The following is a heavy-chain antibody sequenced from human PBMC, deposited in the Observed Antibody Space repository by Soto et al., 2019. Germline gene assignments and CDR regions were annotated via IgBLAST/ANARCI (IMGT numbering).Heavy chain of an antibody. V-gene: IGHV1-3*05. CDR2: INAGNGNT. J-gene: IGHJ4*02. CDR1: GYTFTSYA. D-gene: IGHD3-22*01. Sequence: QVQLVQSGAEEKKPGASVQVSCKASGYTFTSYAMHWVRQAPGQRLEWMGWINAGNGNTKYSQKFQGRVTITRDTSASTAYMELSSLRSEDTAVYYCARSSGYYLIDDYWGQGTLVTVSS. CDR3: ARSSGYYLIDDY.